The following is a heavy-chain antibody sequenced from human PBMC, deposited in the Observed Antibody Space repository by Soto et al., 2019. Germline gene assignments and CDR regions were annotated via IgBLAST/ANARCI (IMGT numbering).Heavy chain of an antibody. J-gene: IGHJ4*02. D-gene: IGHD6-19*01. CDR2: ISYDGSNK. CDR3: AKDRRGIAVAIRGGVDY. V-gene: IGHV3-30*18. CDR1: GFTFSSYG. Sequence: QVQLVESGGGVVQPGRSLRLSCAASGFTFSSYGMHWVRQAPGKGLEWVAVISYDGSNKYYADSAKGRFTISRDNSKNTLYLQMNSLRAEDTAVYYCAKDRRGIAVAIRGGVDYWGQGTLVTVSS.